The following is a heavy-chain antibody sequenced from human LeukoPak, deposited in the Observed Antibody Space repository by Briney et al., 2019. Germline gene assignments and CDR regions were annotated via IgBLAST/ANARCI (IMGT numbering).Heavy chain of an antibody. V-gene: IGHV3-48*01. CDR2: ISSSSSTI. J-gene: IGHJ5*01. CDR3: AKARTVTTYWFDS. CDR1: GLTFSSYG. D-gene: IGHD4-17*01. Sequence: PGGSLRLSCAASGLTFSSYGMNWVRQAPGKGLEWVSYISSSSSTIYYADSVKGRFTISRDNAKNSLYLQMNSLRAEDTAVYYCAKARTVTTYWFDSWGQGTLVTVSS.